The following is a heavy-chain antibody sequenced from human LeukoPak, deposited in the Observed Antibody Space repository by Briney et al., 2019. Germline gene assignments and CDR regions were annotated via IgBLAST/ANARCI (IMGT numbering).Heavy chain of an antibody. CDR1: GFTFSSYW. CDR3: ATLYCSTASCFDY. V-gene: IGHV3-7*01. CDR2: IRRDGSEK. Sequence: GGSLRLSCAASGFTFSSYWMSWVRQAPGKGLEWVANIRRDGSEKYYVDSVKGRFTISRDNAKNSLYLQMNSLRAEDTAVCYCATLYCSTASCFDYWGQGTLVTVSS. D-gene: IGHD2-2*01. J-gene: IGHJ4*02.